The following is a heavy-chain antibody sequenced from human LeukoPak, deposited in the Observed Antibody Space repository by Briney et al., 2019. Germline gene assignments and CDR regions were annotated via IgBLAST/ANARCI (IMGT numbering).Heavy chain of an antibody. CDR3: ARAPIAAAGTDY. D-gene: IGHD6-13*01. CDR1: GFTFVNYG. CDR2: IRHDGSNT. Sequence: GGSLRLSCAASGFTFVNYGFHWVRQAPGKGLEWVAFIRHDGSNTYYIDSVKGRFTISRDNSKNTPYLQMNSLRAEDTAVYYCARAPIAAAGTDYWGQGTLVTVSS. V-gene: IGHV3-30*02. J-gene: IGHJ4*02.